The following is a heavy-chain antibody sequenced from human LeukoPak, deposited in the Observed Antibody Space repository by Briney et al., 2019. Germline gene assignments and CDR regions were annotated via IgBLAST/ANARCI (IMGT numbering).Heavy chain of an antibody. Sequence: GGSLRLSCAASGFTFSNAWMTWVRQAPGKGLEWVGRINSKTDGGTTDCAAPVKGRFTIARDDSKNMLYLQMNSLKTEDTAVYYCTTGVVVTAIQDYWGQGTLVTVSS. CDR2: INSKTDGGTT. V-gene: IGHV3-15*01. CDR3: TTGVVVTAIQDY. J-gene: IGHJ4*02. D-gene: IGHD2-21*02. CDR1: GFTFSNAW.